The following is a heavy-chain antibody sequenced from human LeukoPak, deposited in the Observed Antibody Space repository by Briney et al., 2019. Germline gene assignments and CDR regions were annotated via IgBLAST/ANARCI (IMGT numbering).Heavy chain of an antibody. CDR3: ARVPSGGPFDY. CDR2: ISTYNGNT. J-gene: IGHJ4*02. Sequence: GASVKVSCTASGYSFTSYGISWVRQAPGQGLEWMGWISTYNGNTNYEWRLQGRVTMTTDTSTSTVNMELRSLTSDDTAVYYCARVPSGGPFDYWGQGTLVTVSS. D-gene: IGHD2-15*01. V-gene: IGHV1-18*01. CDR1: GYSFTSYG.